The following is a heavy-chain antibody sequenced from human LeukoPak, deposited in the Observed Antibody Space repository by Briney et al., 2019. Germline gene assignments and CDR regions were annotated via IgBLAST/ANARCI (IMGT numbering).Heavy chain of an antibody. V-gene: IGHV4-59*01. Sequence: SETLSLTCTVSGGSMNSNYWSWIRLLPGKGLEWIGNVYYNGRTNYSPSLESRVTISLDTYKRRFSLNLRSVTAADTAVYYCARSAPHLFNWGQGTLVTVSS. CDR3: ARSAPHLFN. CDR1: GGSMNSNY. CDR2: VYYNGRT. J-gene: IGHJ4*02. D-gene: IGHD3-10*02.